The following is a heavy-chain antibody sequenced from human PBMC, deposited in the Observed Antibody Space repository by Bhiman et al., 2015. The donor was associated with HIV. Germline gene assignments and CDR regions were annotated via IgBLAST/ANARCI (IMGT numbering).Heavy chain of an antibody. CDR1: GFTFSSYA. V-gene: IGHV3-30-3*01. D-gene: IGHD1-7*01. CDR2: ISYDGSNK. CDR3: ARALGAEYNWNYAPTIFDP. J-gene: IGHJ5*02. Sequence: QVQLVESGGGVVQPGRSLRLSCAASGFTFSSYAMHWVRQAPGKGLEWVAVISYDGSNKYYADSVKGRFTISRDNSKNTLYLQMNSLRAEDTAVYYCARALGAEYNWNYAPTIFDPWGQGTLVTVSS.